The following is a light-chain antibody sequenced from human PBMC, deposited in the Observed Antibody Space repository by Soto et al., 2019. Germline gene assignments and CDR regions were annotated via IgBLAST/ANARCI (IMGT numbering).Light chain of an antibody. V-gene: IGKV3-20*01. CDR3: HQSGDLRWT. CDR2: GAS. J-gene: IGKJ1*01. Sequence: ETVLTQSPDTLSLSPGERVTLSCRASQSLPSNSLAWYQQKPGQAPRLLFYGASSRATGIPDRFVGSGSGNNFTLNVTRLGAEDSAVFFCHQSGDLRWTVGQGNKVEV. CDR1: QSLPSNS.